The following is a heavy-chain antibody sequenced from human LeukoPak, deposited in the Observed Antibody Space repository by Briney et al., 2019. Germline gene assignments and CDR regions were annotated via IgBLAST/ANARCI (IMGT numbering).Heavy chain of an antibody. CDR1: GFTFSSYW. V-gene: IGHV3-7*01. Sequence: PGESLRLSCAVSGFTFSSYWMSWVRQAPGKGLEWVANINQDGSEKSYVDSVKGRFTISRDNATNSLYLQMNSLRADDTAVYYCARDESIFGVVIIGLFDYWGQGTLVTASS. CDR3: ARDESIFGVVIIGLFDY. J-gene: IGHJ4*02. D-gene: IGHD3-3*01. CDR2: INQDGSEK.